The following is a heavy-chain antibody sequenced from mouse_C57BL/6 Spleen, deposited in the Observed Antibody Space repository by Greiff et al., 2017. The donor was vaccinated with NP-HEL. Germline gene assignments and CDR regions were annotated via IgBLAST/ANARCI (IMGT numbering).Heavy chain of an antibody. J-gene: IGHJ4*01. CDR1: GYSFTGYF. CDR2: INPYNGDT. D-gene: IGHD2-2*01. CDR3: ARPWGYYGYDGAMDY. Sequence: EVKLMESGPELVKPGDSVKISCKASGYSFTGYFMNWVMQSHGKSLEWIGRINPYNGDTFYNQKFKGKATLTVDKSSSTAHMELRSLTSEDSAVYYCARPWGYYGYDGAMDYWGQGTSVTVSS. V-gene: IGHV1-20*01.